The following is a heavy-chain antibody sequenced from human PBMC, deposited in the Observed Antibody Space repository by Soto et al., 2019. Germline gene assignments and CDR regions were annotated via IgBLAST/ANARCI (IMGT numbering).Heavy chain of an antibody. V-gene: IGHV1-24*01. CDR1: GYTLTELS. J-gene: IGHJ6*02. CDR3: ATASIAARPYGMDV. Sequence: ASVKVSCKVSGYTLTELSMHWVRQAPGKGLEWMGGFDPEDGETIYAQKFQGRVTMTEDTSTGTAYMELSSLRSEDTAVYYCATASIAARPYGMDVWGQGTTVTVSS. D-gene: IGHD6-6*01. CDR2: FDPEDGET.